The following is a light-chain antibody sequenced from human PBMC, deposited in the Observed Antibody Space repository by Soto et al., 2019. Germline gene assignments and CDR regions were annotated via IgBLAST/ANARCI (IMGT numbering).Light chain of an antibody. CDR3: LQRAIWRS. CDR1: QSVSSN. Sequence: EIVMTQSPATLSVSPGERATLSCRASQSVSSNLAWYQQKAGQAPRLLVYDASTRATGIPARFSGSGSGTEFTLTISSLQSEDFAVYYCLQRAIWRSFGQGTKLEIK. J-gene: IGKJ2*01. CDR2: DAS. V-gene: IGKV3-15*01.